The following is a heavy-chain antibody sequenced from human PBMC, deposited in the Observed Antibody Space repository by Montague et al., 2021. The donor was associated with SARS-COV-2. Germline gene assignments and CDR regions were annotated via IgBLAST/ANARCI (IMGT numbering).Heavy chain of an antibody. J-gene: IGHJ5*02. CDR2: IYYSGST. V-gene: IGHV4-39*01. Sequence: SETLSLTCTVSGGSISSSSYYWGWIRQPPGKGLEWIGSIYYSGSTYYNPSLKSRVTISVDTSKNQFSLKLSSLTAADTAVYYCARHAIREGNVVVGALKWFDPWGQGTLVTVSS. CDR3: ARHAIREGNVVVGALKWFDP. CDR1: GGSISSSSYY. D-gene: IGHD2-15*01.